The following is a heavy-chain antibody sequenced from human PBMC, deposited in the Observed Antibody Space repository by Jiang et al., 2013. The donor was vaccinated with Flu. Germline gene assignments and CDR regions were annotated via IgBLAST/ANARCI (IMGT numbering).Heavy chain of an antibody. V-gene: IGHV5-51*01. CDR1: GYSFTSYW. D-gene: IGHD3-22*01. CDR2: IYPGDSDT. J-gene: IGHJ4*02. Sequence: GAEVKKPGESLKISCKGSGYSFTSYWLGWVRQMPGKGLEWMGIIYPGDSDTRYSPSFQGQVTMSVDKSITTAYLQWTSLRASDSAMYYCGRRDRSGYSVYWGQGTRGHRLL. CDR3: GRRDRSGYSVY.